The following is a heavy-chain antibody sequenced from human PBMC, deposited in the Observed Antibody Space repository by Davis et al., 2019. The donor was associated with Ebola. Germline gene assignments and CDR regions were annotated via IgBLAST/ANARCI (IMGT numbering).Heavy chain of an antibody. V-gene: IGHV3-30*02. CDR1: GFTFSSYG. D-gene: IGHD2-21*01. CDR3: VKYIANNVDDY. CDR2: IRYDGSDK. Sequence: PGGSLRLSCAASGFTFSSYGMLWVRQPPGKGLEWVSFIRYDGSDKYYADSVKGRFTISRDNSKNTLYLQMNSLRVDDTAVYYCVKYIANNVDDYWGQGTLVTVSS. J-gene: IGHJ4*02.